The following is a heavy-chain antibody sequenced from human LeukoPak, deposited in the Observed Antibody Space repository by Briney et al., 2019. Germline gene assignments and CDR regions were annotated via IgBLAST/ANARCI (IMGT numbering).Heavy chain of an antibody. J-gene: IGHJ4*02. CDR3: VTRGTTGTKYLEH. D-gene: IGHD1-1*01. CDR2: ISVGGGST. V-gene: IGHV3-23*01. CDR1: GFTFSSYV. Sequence: GGSLRLSCAASGFTFSSYVMTWVRQAPGIGLEWVSTISVGGGSTYYADSVKGRFTISRDNSKNTLHLQMNSLRVGDTAVYYCVTRGTTGTKYLEHWGQGTLVTVSS.